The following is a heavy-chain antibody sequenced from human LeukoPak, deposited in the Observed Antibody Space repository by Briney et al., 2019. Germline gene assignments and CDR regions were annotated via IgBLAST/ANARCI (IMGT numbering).Heavy chain of an antibody. D-gene: IGHD3-22*01. CDR3: TKSGSSWDSSGWYYFDY. Sequence: SLRLSCAASRFTFSSDSMNTGREAPGQGLGWVSAISSTSIYIYYAGSVNGRITIPRDNAKISLYLQRSSLRSEDTAVYYCTKSGSSWDSSGWYYFDYWGEGTLVSASS. CDR1: RFTFSSDS. J-gene: IGHJ4*02. V-gene: IGHV3-21*01. CDR2: ISSTSIYI.